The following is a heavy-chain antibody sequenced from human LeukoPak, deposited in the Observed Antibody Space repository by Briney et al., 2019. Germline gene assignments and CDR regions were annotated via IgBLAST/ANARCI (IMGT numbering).Heavy chain of an antibody. Sequence: ASVKVSCKASGYTFTSYDINWVRQTTGQGLEWMGWVNPNSGNTGYAQKFQGRVTMTRTTSISTAYMELSSLRSEDTAVYYCARGSRAAAGANNWFDPWGQGTLVTVSS. V-gene: IGHV1-8*01. J-gene: IGHJ5*02. CDR3: ARGSRAAAGANNWFDP. CDR1: GYTFTSYD. CDR2: VNPNSGNT. D-gene: IGHD6-13*01.